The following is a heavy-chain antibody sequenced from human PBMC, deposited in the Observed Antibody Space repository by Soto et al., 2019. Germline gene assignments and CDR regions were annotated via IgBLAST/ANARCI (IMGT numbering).Heavy chain of an antibody. J-gene: IGHJ4*02. D-gene: IGHD2-2*01. CDR3: AKGEGFIVVVPAAMDYFDY. Sequence: EVQLLESGGGLVQPGGSLRLSCVASGFTFSSYAMSWVRQAPGKGLEWVSAISGSGGSTYYADSVKGRFTISRDNSKNTLYLQMNSLRAEDTAVYYCAKGEGFIVVVPAAMDYFDYWGQGTLVTVSS. V-gene: IGHV3-23*01. CDR2: ISGSGGST. CDR1: GFTFSSYA.